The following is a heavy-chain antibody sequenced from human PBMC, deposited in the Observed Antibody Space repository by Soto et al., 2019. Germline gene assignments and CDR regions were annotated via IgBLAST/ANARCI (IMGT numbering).Heavy chain of an antibody. J-gene: IGHJ5*02. CDR2: INPNSGGT. V-gene: IGHV1-2*04. CDR1: GYTFTGYY. Sequence: ASVKVSCKASGYTFTGYYMHWVRQAPGQGLEWMGWINPNSGGTNYAQKFQGWVTMTRDTSISTAYMELSRLRSDDTAVYYCARAPDSSGYYYYNWFDPWGQGTLVTVSS. D-gene: IGHD3-22*01. CDR3: ARAPDSSGYYYYNWFDP.